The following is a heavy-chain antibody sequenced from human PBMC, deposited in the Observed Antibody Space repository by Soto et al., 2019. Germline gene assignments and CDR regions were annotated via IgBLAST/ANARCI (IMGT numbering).Heavy chain of an antibody. V-gene: IGHV4-4*02. CDR3: ARVPGRITMVRGVINTFDY. J-gene: IGHJ4*02. CDR1: GGSISSSNW. D-gene: IGHD3-10*01. Sequence: SETLSLTCAVSGGSISSSNWWSWVRQPPGKGLEWIGEIYHSGSTNYNPSLKSRVTISVDKSKNQFSLKLSSVTAADTAVYYCARVPGRITMVRGVINTFDYWGQGTLVTVSS. CDR2: IYHSGST.